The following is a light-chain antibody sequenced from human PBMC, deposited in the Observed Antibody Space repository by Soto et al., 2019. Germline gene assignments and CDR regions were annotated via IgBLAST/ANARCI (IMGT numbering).Light chain of an antibody. Sequence: EIVLTQSPGTLSLSPGERATLSCRASQSIRSNYLAWYQQIPGQAPRLLIYGASIRATGIPDRFSGSGSGTDFTLTISRLEPGDFAVYFCQQYGSSPPFTFGPGTKVEIK. V-gene: IGKV3-20*01. CDR2: GAS. J-gene: IGKJ3*01. CDR1: QSIRSNY. CDR3: QQYGSSPPFT.